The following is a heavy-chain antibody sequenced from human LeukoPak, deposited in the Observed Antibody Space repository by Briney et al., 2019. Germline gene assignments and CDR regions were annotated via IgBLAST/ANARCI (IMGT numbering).Heavy chain of an antibody. CDR2: INQDGSEK. V-gene: IGHV3-7*01. CDR3: ARMRSYYTGFDY. CDR1: GFTFSRYW. J-gene: IGHJ4*02. Sequence: GGSLRLSCAASGFTFSRYWMSWVRQAPGKGLEWVANINQDGSEKYYVDSVEGRFTISRDNAKNSLYLQMNSLRAEDTAVYYCARMRSYYTGFDYWGQGTLVTVSS. D-gene: IGHD1-26*01.